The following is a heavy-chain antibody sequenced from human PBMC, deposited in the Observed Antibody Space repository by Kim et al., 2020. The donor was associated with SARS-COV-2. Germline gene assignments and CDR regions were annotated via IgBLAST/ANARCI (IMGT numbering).Heavy chain of an antibody. D-gene: IGHD3-16*01. CDR2: IIPIYGTT. CDR3: ARDHRGSWSRNTSNYFYYGMDV. Sequence: SVKVSCKASGGTLSSYSISWVRQAPGQGPEWMGGIIPIYGTTNYAQKFQGRLTIIADESTSTAYMELSSLRSEDTAVYYCARDHRGSWSRNTSNYFYYGMDVWGQGTTVTVSS. V-gene: IGHV1-69*13. J-gene: IGHJ6*02. CDR1: GGTLSSYS.